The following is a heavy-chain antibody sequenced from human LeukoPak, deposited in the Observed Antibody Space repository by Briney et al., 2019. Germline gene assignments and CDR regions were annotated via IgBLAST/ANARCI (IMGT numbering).Heavy chain of an antibody. CDR1: GFTFSSYA. J-gene: IGHJ4*02. CDR3: AKPQLGATYYYFDY. CDR2: ISGSGGST. Sequence: GGSLRLSCAASGFTFSSYAMSWVRQAPGKGLEWVSAISGSGGSTYYADPVKGRFTISRDNSKNTLYLQMNSLRAEDTAVYYCAKPQLGATYYYFDYWGQGTLVTVSS. V-gene: IGHV3-23*01. D-gene: IGHD1-26*01.